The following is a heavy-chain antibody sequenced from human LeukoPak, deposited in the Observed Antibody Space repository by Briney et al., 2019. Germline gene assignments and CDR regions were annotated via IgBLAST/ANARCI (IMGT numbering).Heavy chain of an antibody. V-gene: IGHV4-59*01. D-gene: IGHD3-22*01. Sequence: SETLSLTCTVSGDSLSSSYWNWIRQPPGKGLEWIGYIYYSGSTNYNPSLKSRVTLSVDTSKNQFSLKLSSVTAADTAVYYCARAIRYYHESSGSYYFDYWGQGTLVSGSS. CDR3: ARAIRYYHESSGSYYFDY. CDR2: IYYSGST. CDR1: GDSLSSSY. J-gene: IGHJ4*02.